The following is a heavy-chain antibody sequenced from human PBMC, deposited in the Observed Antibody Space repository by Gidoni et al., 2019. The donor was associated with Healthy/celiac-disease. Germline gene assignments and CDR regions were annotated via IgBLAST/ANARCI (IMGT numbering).Heavy chain of an antibody. D-gene: IGHD3-22*01. CDR2: INHSGST. CDR3: ARETAYYYDSSGYYSSGRIDY. V-gene: IGHV4-34*01. Sequence: QVQLQQWGAGLLKPSETLSLTCAVYGGSFSGYYWSWIRQPPGKGLEWIGEINHSGSTNYNPSLKSRVTISVDTSKNQFSLKLSSVTAADTAVYYCARETAYYYDSSGYYSSGRIDYWGQGTLVTVSS. CDR1: GGSFSGYY. J-gene: IGHJ4*02.